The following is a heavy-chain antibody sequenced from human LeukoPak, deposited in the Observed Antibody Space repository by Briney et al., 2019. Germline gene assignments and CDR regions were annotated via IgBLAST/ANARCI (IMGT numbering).Heavy chain of an antibody. J-gene: IGHJ4*02. V-gene: IGHV3-23*01. CDR1: GFTFSDYY. CDR2: MSGTGGRT. D-gene: IGHD6-13*01. CDR3: AKEGSSWNVDY. Sequence: GGSLRLSCAASGFTFSDYYMSWIRQAPGKGLEWVSTMSGTGGRTFYGDSVKGRFTISRDRSKNTVYLQMNSLRPEDTAIYYCAKEGSSWNVDYWGQGTLVTVSS.